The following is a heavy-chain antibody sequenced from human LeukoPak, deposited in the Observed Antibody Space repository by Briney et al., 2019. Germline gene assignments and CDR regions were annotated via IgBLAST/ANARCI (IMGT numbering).Heavy chain of an antibody. CDR3: ARVSGITMVRGVISDAFDI. J-gene: IGHJ3*02. Sequence: GGSLRLSCAASGFTFSSYAMIWVRQAPGKGLEWVSIISGDGGNTYYAESVKGRFTISRDNSKNTLYLQMNSLRAEDTAVYYCARVSGITMVRGVISDAFDIWGQGTMVTVSS. CDR2: ISGDGGNT. V-gene: IGHV3-23*01. CDR1: GFTFSSYA. D-gene: IGHD3-10*01.